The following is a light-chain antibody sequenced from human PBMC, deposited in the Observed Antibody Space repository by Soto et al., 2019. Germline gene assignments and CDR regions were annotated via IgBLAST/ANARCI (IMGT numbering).Light chain of an antibody. CDR1: QSISSW. Sequence: DIQMTQSPSTLSSSVGDRVTITCRASQSISSWLAWYQQKPGKAPKLLIYDASSLESGVPSRFSGSGSGTEFTLTISSLQPDDFATYYCQQYISYSTFGGGTKV. V-gene: IGKV1-5*01. J-gene: IGKJ4*01. CDR2: DAS. CDR3: QQYISYST.